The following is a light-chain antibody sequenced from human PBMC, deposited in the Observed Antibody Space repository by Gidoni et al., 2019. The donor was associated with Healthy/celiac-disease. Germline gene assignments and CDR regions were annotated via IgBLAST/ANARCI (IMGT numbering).Light chain of an antibody. Sequence: EIVMTQSPATLSVSPGERATLSCRASQSVSSNLAWYQQKPGQAPRLLIYGASTRATGIPARFSGSGSGTEFTLTISSLQSEDFAVYYCQQYNNWPPGSTFXXXTKLEIK. CDR1: QSVSSN. CDR3: QQYNNWPPGST. V-gene: IGKV3-15*01. CDR2: GAS. J-gene: IGKJ2*01.